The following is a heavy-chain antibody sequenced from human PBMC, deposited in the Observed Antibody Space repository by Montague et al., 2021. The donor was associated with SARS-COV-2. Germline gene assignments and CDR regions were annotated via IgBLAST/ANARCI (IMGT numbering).Heavy chain of an antibody. J-gene: IGHJ3*01. V-gene: IGHV4-34*01. Sequence: SETLSLTCAVSGGPLSGYFWSWIRQTPGKGLEWIGEISHGGATKYNPTLKSRATVSVDTSRNQFSLKLNSVTAADTGVYYCARAQTVCDVLTGHDSELDVWGRGTLVIVSS. CDR3: ARAQTVCDVLTGHDSELDV. CDR1: GGPLSGYF. D-gene: IGHD3-9*01. CDR2: ISHGGAT.